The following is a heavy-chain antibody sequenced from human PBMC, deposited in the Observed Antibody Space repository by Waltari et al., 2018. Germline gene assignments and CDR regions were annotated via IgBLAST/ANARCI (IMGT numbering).Heavy chain of an antibody. CDR2: ISGSVGST. CDR1: GFTFSSYA. J-gene: IGHJ4*02. Sequence: EVQLLESGGGLVQPGGSLRLSCAASGFTFSSYAMSWVRQAPGKGLEWVSAISGSVGSTYYADSVKGRFTISRDNSENTLYLQMNSLRAEDTAVYYCAKRYAGYVPPCDYWGQGTLVTVSS. D-gene: IGHD1-1*01. V-gene: IGHV3-23*01. CDR3: AKRYAGYVPPCDY.